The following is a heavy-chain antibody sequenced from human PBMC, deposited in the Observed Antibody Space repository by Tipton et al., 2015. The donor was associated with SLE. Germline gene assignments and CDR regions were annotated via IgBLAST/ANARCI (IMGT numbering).Heavy chain of an antibody. CDR2: IKEDGSEK. J-gene: IGHJ4*01. CDR1: GFSFSNYW. CDR3: ATGYSSAC. D-gene: IGHD6-19*01. Sequence: SLRLSCAASGFSFSNYWMPWVRQAPGKGLEWVANIKEDGSEKYYEDSVKGRFTISRDNAKNSVYLQMNNLRAEDTAVYYCATGYSSACWGHGAMVTVSS. V-gene: IGHV3-7*05.